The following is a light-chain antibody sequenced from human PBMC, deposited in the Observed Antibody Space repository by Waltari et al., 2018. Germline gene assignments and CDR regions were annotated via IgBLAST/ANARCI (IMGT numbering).Light chain of an antibody. Sequence: QLALTQSPSASASLGASVTLTCTLNSGHSSNVVAWLQQQPEKGPPYLMKVNSDGSHSKGDDIPDRFSGSGSGAERYLTIPSLQSEDEADYYCQTGGHGTWVFGGGTKLTVL. J-gene: IGLJ3*02. CDR3: QTGGHGTWV. V-gene: IGLV4-69*02. CDR2: VNSDGSH. CDR1: SGHSSNV.